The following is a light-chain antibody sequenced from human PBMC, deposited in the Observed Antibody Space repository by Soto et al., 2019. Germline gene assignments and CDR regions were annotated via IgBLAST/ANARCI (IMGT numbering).Light chain of an antibody. CDR3: QQYNNGVSRT. Sequence: EIVMTQSPATLSVSPGESATLSCRASQSVSSNLAWYQQKPGQAPRLLIYGASTRATGIPARFSGSGSGTEFTLTISSLQSVDFAVYYCQQYNNGVSRTCGQGTKVAIK. CDR1: QSVSSN. V-gene: IGKV3-15*01. J-gene: IGKJ1*01. CDR2: GAS.